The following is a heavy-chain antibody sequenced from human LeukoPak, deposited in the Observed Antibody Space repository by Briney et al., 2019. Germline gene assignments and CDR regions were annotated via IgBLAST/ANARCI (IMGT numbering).Heavy chain of an antibody. CDR3: ARGLNRYSSGWYSVNYYYGMDV. Sequence: ASVKVSCKASGYTFTSYYMHWVRQAPGQGLEWMGWMNPNSGNTGYAQKFQGRVTMTRNTSISTAYMELSSLRSEDTAVYYCARGLNRYSSGWYSVNYYYGMDVWGQGTTVTVSS. D-gene: IGHD6-19*01. V-gene: IGHV1-8*01. J-gene: IGHJ6*02. CDR2: MNPNSGNT. CDR1: GYTFTSYY.